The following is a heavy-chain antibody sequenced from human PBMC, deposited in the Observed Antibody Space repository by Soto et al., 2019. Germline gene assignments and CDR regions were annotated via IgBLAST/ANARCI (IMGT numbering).Heavy chain of an antibody. Sequence: GGSLRLSCAASGFTFSSYSMNWVRQAPGKGLEWVSYISSSSSTIYYADSVKGRFTISRDNAKNSLYLQMNSLRAEDTAVYYCARDGWREYFQHWGQGTLVTVSS. J-gene: IGHJ1*01. CDR1: GFTFSSYS. V-gene: IGHV3-48*01. CDR2: ISSSSSTI. D-gene: IGHD6-19*01. CDR3: ARDGWREYFQH.